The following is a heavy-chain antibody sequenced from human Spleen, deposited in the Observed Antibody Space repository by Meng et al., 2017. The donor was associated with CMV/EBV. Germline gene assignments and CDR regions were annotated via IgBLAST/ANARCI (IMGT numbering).Heavy chain of an antibody. Sequence: GGSLRLSCAASGFTFAHHAMNWVRQAPGRGLEWVATIYSGPTNAHYADSVKGRFIISRDNSRDTLYFEMSSLRGEDTAVYYCATSRPVSGWVSNPTFAHHAMNWVRQAPGRGLEWVATIYSGPTNAHYADSVKGRFIISRDNSRDTLYF. CDR1: GFTFAHHA. D-gene: IGHD6-19*01. V-gene: IGHV3-23*03. CDR2: IYSGPTNA. J-gene: IGHJ2*01. CDR3: ATSRPVSGWVSNPTFAHHAMNWVRQAPGRGLEWVATIYSGPTNAHYADSVKGRFIISRDNSRDTLYF.